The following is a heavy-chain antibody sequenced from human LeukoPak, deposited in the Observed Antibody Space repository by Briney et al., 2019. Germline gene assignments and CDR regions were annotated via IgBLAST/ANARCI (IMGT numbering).Heavy chain of an antibody. D-gene: IGHD1-26*01. CDR1: GYTFTSYW. CDR2: IYPGDSDT. V-gene: IGHV5-51*01. J-gene: IGHJ4*02. CDR3: ARQATTVFDY. Sequence: GESLKISCKASGYTFTSYWIAWVRQMPGKGLEWMGVIYPGDSDTRYSPSLQGHVTISANKSVTTAFLQWSSLEASDTAMYYCARQATTVFDYWGQGTLVTVSS.